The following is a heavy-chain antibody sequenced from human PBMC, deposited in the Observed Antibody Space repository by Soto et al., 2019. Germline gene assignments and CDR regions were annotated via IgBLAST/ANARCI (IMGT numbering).Heavy chain of an antibody. CDR1: GGTFSSYT. CDR2: ITPILGIA. D-gene: IGHD4-17*01. Sequence: QVQLVQSGAEVKKPGSSVKVSCKASGGTFSSYTISWVRQAPGQGLEWMGRITPILGIANYAQKFQGRVTITADKSTSTAYMELSSLRSEDTAVYYCARQDYGDYDINWYFDLWGRGTLVTVSS. V-gene: IGHV1-69*02. CDR3: ARQDYGDYDINWYFDL. J-gene: IGHJ2*01.